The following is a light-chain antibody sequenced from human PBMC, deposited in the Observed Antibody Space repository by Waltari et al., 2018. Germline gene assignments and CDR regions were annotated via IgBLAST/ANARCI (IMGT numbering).Light chain of an antibody. CDR2: GAS. V-gene: IGKV3-15*01. Sequence: EIVMTQSPATLSVLPGERAPLSCRASQSIRSNLAWYQHKPGQAPRLLIYGASTRATGIPARFSGSGSGTEFTLTISSLQSEDFAVYFCQQYDNWLGTFGQGTKVEIK. J-gene: IGKJ1*01. CDR3: QQYDNWLGT. CDR1: QSIRSN.